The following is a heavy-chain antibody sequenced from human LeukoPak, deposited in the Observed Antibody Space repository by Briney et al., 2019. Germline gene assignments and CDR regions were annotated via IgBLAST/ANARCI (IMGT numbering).Heavy chain of an antibody. CDR3: ARAVRKNKPDGVWGGFYYYMDV. V-gene: IGHV1-69*06. D-gene: IGHD3-16*01. Sequence: SVKVSCKASGDTFSDYAISWVRQAPGQGFEWMERIIPIFGTTKYTQKFQDKVTISADKSTNTAYMELSSLRPEDTAVYYCARAVRKNKPDGVWGGFYYYMDVWGNGTTVTVSS. J-gene: IGHJ6*03. CDR1: GDTFSDYA. CDR2: IIPIFGTT.